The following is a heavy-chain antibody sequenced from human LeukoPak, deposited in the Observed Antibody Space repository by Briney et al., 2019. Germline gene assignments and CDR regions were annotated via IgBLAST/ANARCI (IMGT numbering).Heavy chain of an antibody. D-gene: IGHD1-7*01. CDR2: ICTSGST. Sequence: SETLSLTCTVSGGSISSYYWSWIRQPPGKGLEWIGYICTSGSTNYNPSLKSRVTISVDTSKNQFSLKLSSVTAADTAVYYCAGGVPNWNYGSYYFDYWGQGTLVTVSS. CDR3: AGGVPNWNYGSYYFDY. V-gene: IGHV4-4*09. J-gene: IGHJ4*02. CDR1: GGSISSYY.